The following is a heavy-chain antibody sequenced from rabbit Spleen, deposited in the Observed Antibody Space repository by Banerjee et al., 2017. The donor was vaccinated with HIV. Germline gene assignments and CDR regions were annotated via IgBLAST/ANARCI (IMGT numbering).Heavy chain of an antibody. V-gene: IGHV1S45*01. CDR2: INAVTGKA. D-gene: IGHD1-1*01. Sequence: QEQLVESGGGLVKPEGSLKLSCTASGFSFSNKAVMCWVRQAPGKGLEWIACINAVTGKAVYASWAKGRFIMSRTSSTTVTLQMTSLTAADTATYFCAREAYTNDGGDRAADLWGPGTLVTVS. CDR1: GFSFSNKAV. J-gene: IGHJ4*01. CDR3: AREAYTNDGGDRAADL.